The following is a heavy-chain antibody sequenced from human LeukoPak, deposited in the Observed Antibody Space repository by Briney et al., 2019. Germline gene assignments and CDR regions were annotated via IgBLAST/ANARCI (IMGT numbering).Heavy chain of an antibody. V-gene: IGHV1-8*01. CDR3: AKAGTYYGSGSYYYYYYYYMDV. CDR1: GYTFTSYD. J-gene: IGHJ6*03. D-gene: IGHD3-10*01. CDR2: MNPNSGNT. Sequence: ASVKVSCKASGYTFTSYDINWVRQATGQGLEWMGWMNPNSGNTGYAQKFQGRVTMTRNTSISTAYMELSSLRSEDTAVYYCAKAGTYYGSGSYYYYYYYYMDVWGKGTTVTISS.